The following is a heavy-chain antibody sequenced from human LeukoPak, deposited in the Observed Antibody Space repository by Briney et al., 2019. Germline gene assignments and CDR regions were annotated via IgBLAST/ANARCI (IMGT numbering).Heavy chain of an antibody. J-gene: IGHJ4*02. CDR1: GGSFRSSSYY. Sequence: SETLSLTCTASGGSFRSSSYYWGWIRQTPGKGLEWIGCIYYSGSTYYNPFLKSRVTISVDTSENQFSLKLSSVTAADTAVYYCARHGSGAAAGSFDYWGQGTLVTVSS. CDR3: ARHGSGAAAGSFDY. CDR2: IYYSGST. D-gene: IGHD6-13*01. V-gene: IGHV4-39*01.